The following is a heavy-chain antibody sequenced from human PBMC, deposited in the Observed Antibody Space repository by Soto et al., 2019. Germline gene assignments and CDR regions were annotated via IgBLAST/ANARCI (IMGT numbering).Heavy chain of an antibody. CDR2: MLHSGST. V-gene: IGHV4-4*02. D-gene: IGHD2-21*01. CDR1: GDSVISNWW. J-gene: IGHJ5*02. CDR3: GYFDP. Sequence: SETLSLTCAVSGDSVISNWWWGWVRQSPGKGVEWIADMLHSGSTNYSPSLESRVTLSVDKSKNQFSLKMNSVTAAETYGDYVGYFDPWGQGIQVTVSS.